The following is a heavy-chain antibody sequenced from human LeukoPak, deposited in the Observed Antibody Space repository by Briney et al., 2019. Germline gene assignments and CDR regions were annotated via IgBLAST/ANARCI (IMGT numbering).Heavy chain of an antibody. J-gene: IGHJ4*02. CDR1: GFTFNSYS. CDR3: ARESVGATRNGYFDY. D-gene: IGHD1-26*01. CDR2: ISSSSSYI. Sequence: GGSLRLSCAASGFTFNSYSMNWVRQAPGKGLEWVSSISSSSSYIYYADSVKGRFTISRDNAKNSLYLQMNSLRAEDTAVYYCARESVGATRNGYFDYWGQATLVTVSS. V-gene: IGHV3-21*01.